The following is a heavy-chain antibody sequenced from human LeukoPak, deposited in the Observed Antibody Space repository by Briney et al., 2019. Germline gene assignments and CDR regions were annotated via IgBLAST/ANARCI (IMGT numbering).Heavy chain of an antibody. CDR3: ASSLVVAAEADYYYYYGMDV. CDR1: GYTFTSYD. D-gene: IGHD2-15*01. V-gene: IGHV1-8*01. CDR2: MNPNSGNT. J-gene: IGHJ6*02. Sequence: ASVKVSCKASGYTFTSYDINWVRQATGQGLEWMGWMNPNSGNTGYAQKFQGRVTMTRNTSISTAYMELSSLRSEDTAVYYCASSLVVAAEADYYYYYGMDVWGQGTTVTVSS.